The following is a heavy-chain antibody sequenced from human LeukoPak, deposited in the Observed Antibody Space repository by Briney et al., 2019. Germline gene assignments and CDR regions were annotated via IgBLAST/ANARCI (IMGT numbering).Heavy chain of an antibody. Sequence: SETLSLTCTVSGGSISSYYWSWIRQPPGKGLEWIGYIYTSGGTNYNPSLKSRVAISVDTSKNQFSLKLSSVTAADTAVYYCARQSYSSSVRWFDPWGQGTLVTVSS. CDR2: IYTSGGT. J-gene: IGHJ5*02. D-gene: IGHD6-6*01. CDR3: ARQSYSSSVRWFDP. V-gene: IGHV4-4*09. CDR1: GGSISSYY.